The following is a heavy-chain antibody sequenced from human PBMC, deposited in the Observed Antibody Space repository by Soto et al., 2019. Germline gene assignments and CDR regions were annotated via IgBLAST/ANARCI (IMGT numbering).Heavy chain of an antibody. CDR2: IGIGSSTK. CDR3: ARDQLYYNDISGRPLNAFDV. Sequence: GGSLRLSCAASGFTFSSYGMNWVRQAPGEGLEWVSYIGIGSSTKYYADSVKGRFTISRDNAKNSLYLQMNSLRAEDTAVYYCARDQLYYNDISGRPLNAFDVWGQGTMVTVSS. D-gene: IGHD3-22*01. V-gene: IGHV3-48*01. CDR1: GFTFSSYG. J-gene: IGHJ3*01.